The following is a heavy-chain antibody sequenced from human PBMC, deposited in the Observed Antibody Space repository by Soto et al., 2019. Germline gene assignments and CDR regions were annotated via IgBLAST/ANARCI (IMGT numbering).Heavy chain of an antibody. J-gene: IGHJ4*02. CDR2: IIPIFGTA. Sequence: QVQLVQSGAEVKKPGSSVKVSCKASGGTFSSYAISWVRQAPGQGLEWMGGIIPIFGTANYAQKFQGRVTITADKSTSTAYMELISLRSEDTAVYYCVQSVYCSGGSCYPFDYWGQGTLVTVSS. D-gene: IGHD2-15*01. CDR1: GGTFSSYA. CDR3: VQSVYCSGGSCYPFDY. V-gene: IGHV1-69*06.